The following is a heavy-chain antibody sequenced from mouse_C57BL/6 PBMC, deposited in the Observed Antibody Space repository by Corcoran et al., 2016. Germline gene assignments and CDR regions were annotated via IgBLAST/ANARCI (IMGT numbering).Heavy chain of an antibody. V-gene: IGHV1-18*01. J-gene: IGHJ2*01. CDR2: INPNNGGT. CDR1: GYTFTDYN. Sequence: EVQLQQSGPELVKPGASVKIPCKASGYTFTDYNMDWVKQSHGKSLEWIGDINPNNGGTIYNQKFKGKATLTVDKSSSTAYMELRSLTSEDTAVYYCARPVDYYGSQYYFDYWGQGTTLTVSS. CDR3: ARPVDYYGSQYYFDY. D-gene: IGHD1-1*01.